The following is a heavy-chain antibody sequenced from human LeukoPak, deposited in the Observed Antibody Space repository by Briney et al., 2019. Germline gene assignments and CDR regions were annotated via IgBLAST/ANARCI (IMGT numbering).Heavy chain of an antibody. Sequence: SETLSLTCAVYGGSFSGYYWSWIRQPPGKGLEWIGDINHSGSTNYNPSLKSRVTISVDTSKNQFSLKLSSVPAADTAVYYCAKLVDTAMVPIDYWGQGTLVTVSS. CDR3: AKLVDTAMVPIDY. CDR2: INHSGST. CDR1: GGSFSGYY. D-gene: IGHD5-18*01. V-gene: IGHV4-34*01. J-gene: IGHJ4*02.